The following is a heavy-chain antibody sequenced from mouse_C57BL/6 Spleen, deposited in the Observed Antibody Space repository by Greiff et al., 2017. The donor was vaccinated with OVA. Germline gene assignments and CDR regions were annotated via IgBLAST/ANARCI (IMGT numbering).Heavy chain of an antibody. Sequence: QVHVKQSGAELARPGASVKMSCKASGYTFTSYTMHWVKQRPGQGLEWIGYINPSSGYTKYNQKFKDKATLTADKSSSTAYMQLGSLTSEDAAVYYCAGSGYAMDYWGQGTSVTVSS. CDR3: AGSGYAMDY. CDR1: GYTFTSYT. CDR2: INPSSGYT. V-gene: IGHV1-4*01. J-gene: IGHJ4*01.